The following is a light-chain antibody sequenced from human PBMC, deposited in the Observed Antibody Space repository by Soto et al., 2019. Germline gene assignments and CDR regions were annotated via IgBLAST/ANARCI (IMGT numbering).Light chain of an antibody. J-gene: IGLJ1*01. Sequence: QSALTQPASVSGSPGQSITISCTGASSDVGSYHLVSWYQQHPGKVPKLIIYAGNQRPSGVSNRFSGSKSGNTASLTISGLQAEDEADYYCCSHASSSTFIFGTGTKVTVL. V-gene: IGLV2-23*01. CDR2: AGN. CDR1: SSDVGSYHL. CDR3: CSHASSSTFI.